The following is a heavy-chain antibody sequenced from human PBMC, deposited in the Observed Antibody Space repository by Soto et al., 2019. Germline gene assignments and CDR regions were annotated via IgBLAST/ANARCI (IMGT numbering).Heavy chain of an antibody. CDR2: IYPGDSDI. V-gene: IGHV5-51*01. D-gene: IGHD1-26*01. CDR3: AKEYSGSYYGAFEI. Sequence: GESLKISCKGSGYSFTSYWIAWVRQMPGKGLEWMGIIYPGDSDITYSPSFQGQVTISADKSISTAYLQWSSLKASDTAMYYCAKEYSGSYYGAFEIWGQGTMVTVSS. J-gene: IGHJ3*02. CDR1: GYSFTSYW.